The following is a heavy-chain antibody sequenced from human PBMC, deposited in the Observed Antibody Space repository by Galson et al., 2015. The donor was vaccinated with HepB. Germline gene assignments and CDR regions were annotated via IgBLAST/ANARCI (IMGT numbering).Heavy chain of an antibody. CDR3: ATVRRWLQLPATEFDY. CDR1: GYTLTELS. D-gene: IGHD5-24*01. V-gene: IGHV1-24*01. Sequence: SVKVSCKVSGYTLTELSMHWVRQAPGKGLEWMGGFDPEDGETIYAQKFQGRVTMTEDTSTDTAYMELSSLRSEDTAVYYCATVRRWLQLPATEFDYWGQGTLVTVSS. J-gene: IGHJ4*02. CDR2: FDPEDGET.